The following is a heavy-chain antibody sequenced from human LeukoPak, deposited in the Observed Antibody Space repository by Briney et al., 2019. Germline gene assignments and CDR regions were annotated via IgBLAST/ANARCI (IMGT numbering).Heavy chain of an antibody. D-gene: IGHD3-16*01. Sequence: GGSLRLSCAASGFTFSSYSMNWVRQAPGKGLEWVSSISSSSSYIYYADSVKGRFTISRDNAKNSLYLQMNSLRAEDTAVYYCARARGGGRDAFDIWGQGTVVTVSS. CDR3: ARARGGGRDAFDI. V-gene: IGHV3-21*01. J-gene: IGHJ3*02. CDR2: ISSSSSYI. CDR1: GFTFSSYS.